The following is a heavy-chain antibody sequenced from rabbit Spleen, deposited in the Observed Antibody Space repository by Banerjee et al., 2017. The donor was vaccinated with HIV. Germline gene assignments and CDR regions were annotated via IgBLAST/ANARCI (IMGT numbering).Heavy chain of an antibody. CDR2: TVGGRSTFT. D-gene: IGHD1-1*01. V-gene: IGHV1S45*01. Sequence: QEQLVESGGGLVQPEGSLTLTCTASGFSFSSSYWICWVRQAPGKGLEWIACTVGGRSTFTYYASWAKGRFTISKASSTTVTLQMTSLTAADTATYFCARDTATSFSTYGMDLWGQGTLVTVS. CDR1: GFSFSSSYW. J-gene: IGHJ6*01. CDR3: ARDTATSFSTYGMDL.